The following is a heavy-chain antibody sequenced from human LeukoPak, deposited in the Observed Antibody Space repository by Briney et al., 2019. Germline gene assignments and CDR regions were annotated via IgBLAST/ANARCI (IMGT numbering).Heavy chain of an antibody. J-gene: IGHJ4*02. CDR1: GFTFNSYG. CDR3: AKLKAICVWVFDY. D-gene: IGHD5/OR15-5a*01. CDR2: ISRSGDYT. Sequence: GGSLRLSCAASGFTFNSYGMTWVRQAPGKGLEWVSAISRSGDYTYYADSVQGRFTISRDNSRNTLYLQMKSLRAEDTAIYYCAKLKAICVWVFDYWGQGTLVTVSS. V-gene: IGHV3-23*01.